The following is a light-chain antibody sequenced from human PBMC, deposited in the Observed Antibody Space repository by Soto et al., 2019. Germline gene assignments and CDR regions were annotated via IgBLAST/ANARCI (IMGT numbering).Light chain of an antibody. V-gene: IGLV1-44*01. CDR2: NND. CDR3: GAWDDNRLGPAV. CDR1: SSNIGSGS. Sequence: QSVLTQPPSASGTPGQRVTISCSGTSSNIGSGSVNWYHQIPGTAPKLLVYNNDQRPSGVPDRFSGSMSGTSASLAISGLQSADEADYYCGAWDDNRLGPAVFGTGTKLTVL. J-gene: IGLJ1*01.